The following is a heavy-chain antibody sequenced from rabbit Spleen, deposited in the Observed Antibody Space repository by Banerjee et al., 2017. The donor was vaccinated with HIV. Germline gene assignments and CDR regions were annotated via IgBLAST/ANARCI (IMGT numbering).Heavy chain of an antibody. J-gene: IGHJ6*01. CDR3: ARSPSAIAGGFYWSL. V-gene: IGHV1S40*01. CDR2: IAGGSSGRY. D-gene: IGHD8-1*01. CDR1: GFSFSSSYY. Sequence: QSLEESGGDLVKPGASLTLTCTASGFSFSSSYYMCWVRQAPGKGLEWIACIAGGSSGRYYYATWAKGRFTIAKSSSTTVALQVTSLTAADTATYFCARSPSAIAGGFYWSLWGPGTLVTVS.